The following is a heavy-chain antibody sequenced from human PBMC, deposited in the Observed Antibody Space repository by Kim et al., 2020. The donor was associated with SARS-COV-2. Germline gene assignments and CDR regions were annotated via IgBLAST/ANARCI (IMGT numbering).Heavy chain of an antibody. CDR1: GFTVSSNY. Sequence: GGSLRLSCAASGFTVSSNYMSWVRQAPGKGLEWVSVIYSGGSTYYADSVKGRLTISRDNSKNTLYLQMNSLRAEDTAVYYCARQTHGYFDYWGQGTLVTVSS. J-gene: IGHJ4*02. V-gene: IGHV3-53*01. CDR3: ARQTHGYFDY. CDR2: IYSGGST.